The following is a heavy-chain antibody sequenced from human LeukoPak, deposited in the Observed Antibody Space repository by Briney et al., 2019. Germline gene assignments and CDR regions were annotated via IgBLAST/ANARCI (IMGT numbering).Heavy chain of an antibody. J-gene: IGHJ4*02. CDR2: INPNSGGT. CDR3: ARAEDVLLWFGELFPLDY. D-gene: IGHD3-10*01. CDR1: GYTFAGYY. V-gene: IGHV1-2*02. Sequence: ASVKVSCKASGYTFAGYYMHWVRQAPGQGLEWRGWINPNSGGTNYAQKFQGRVTMTRDTSISTAYMELSRLRSDDTAVYYCARAEDVLLWFGELFPLDYWGQGTLVTVSS.